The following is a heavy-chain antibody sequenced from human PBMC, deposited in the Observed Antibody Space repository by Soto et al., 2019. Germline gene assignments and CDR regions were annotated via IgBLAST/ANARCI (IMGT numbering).Heavy chain of an antibody. J-gene: IGHJ6*02. CDR1: GGSISSGGYS. D-gene: IGHD4-17*01. Sequence: QLQLQESGSGLVKPSQTLSLTCAVSGGSISSGGYSWSWIRQPPGKGLEWIGYIYHSGSTYYNPSPKSRVPITVDRSKNQFSLKLSSVTAADTAVYYCASAHYGDYGYGMDVWGQGTTVTVSS. V-gene: IGHV4-30-2*01. CDR3: ASAHYGDYGYGMDV. CDR2: IYHSGST.